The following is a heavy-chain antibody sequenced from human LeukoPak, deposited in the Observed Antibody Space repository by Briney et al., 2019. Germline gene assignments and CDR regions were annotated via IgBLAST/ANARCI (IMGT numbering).Heavy chain of an antibody. CDR2: IDGGGGPT. D-gene: IGHD6-25*01. J-gene: IGHJ4*02. Sequence: GGSLRLSCAASGFTFRNYAMSWVRQAPGKGLEWVSVIDGGGGPTYYDDYVERRFHITRENSKNTLYLQMNSLRAEDVAVYFCAKNSGYNCQYFFDYWGQGTLVTVSS. CDR1: GFTFRNYA. V-gene: IGHV3-23*03. CDR3: AKNSGYNCQYFFDY.